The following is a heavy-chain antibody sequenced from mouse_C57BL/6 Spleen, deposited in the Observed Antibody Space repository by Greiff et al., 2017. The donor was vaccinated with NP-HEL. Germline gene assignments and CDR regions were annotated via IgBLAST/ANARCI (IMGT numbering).Heavy chain of an antibody. CDR1: GYTFTSYW. Sequence: QVQLQQPGAELVRPGSSVKLSCKASGYTFTSYWMHWVKQRPIQGLEWIGNIDPSDSETHYNQKFKDKATLTVDKSSSTAYMQLSSLTSEDSAVYYCARGWDYDPYAMDYWGQGTSVTVSS. CDR2: IDPSDSET. J-gene: IGHJ4*01. CDR3: ARGWDYDPYAMDY. D-gene: IGHD2-4*01. V-gene: IGHV1-52*01.